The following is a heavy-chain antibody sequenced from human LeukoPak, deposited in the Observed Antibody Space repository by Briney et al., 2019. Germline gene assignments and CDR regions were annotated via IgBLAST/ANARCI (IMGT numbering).Heavy chain of an antibody. D-gene: IGHD6-19*01. Sequence: GGSLRLSCAASGFTFSSYWMSWVRQAPGKGLEWVANIKQDGSEKYYVDSVKGRFTISRDNAKNSLYLQMNSLRAEDTAVYYCARVGGYSSGWSPPGYYYYGMDVWGQGTTVTVSS. CDR1: GFTFSSYW. CDR3: ARVGGYSSGWSPPGYYYYGMDV. V-gene: IGHV3-7*01. J-gene: IGHJ6*02. CDR2: IKQDGSEK.